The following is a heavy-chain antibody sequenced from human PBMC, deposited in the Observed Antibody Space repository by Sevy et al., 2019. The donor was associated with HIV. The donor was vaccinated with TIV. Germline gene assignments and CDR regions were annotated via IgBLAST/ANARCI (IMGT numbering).Heavy chain of an antibody. V-gene: IGHV3-48*01. CDR2: INSGGGAI. J-gene: IGHJ4*02. CDR1: GFMFNSYS. CDR3: VRTVSGTFRYDDY. D-gene: IGHD3-16*02. Sequence: GGSLRLSCAASGFMFNSYSMNWVRQAPGTGLEWVSYINSGGGAISYADSVKGRFTISRDNAKNSVYLQVNNLRAEDTAVYYCVRTVSGTFRYDDYWGQGTLVTVSS.